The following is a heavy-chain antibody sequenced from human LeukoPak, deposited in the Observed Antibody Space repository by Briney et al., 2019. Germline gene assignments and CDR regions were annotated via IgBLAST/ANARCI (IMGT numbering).Heavy chain of an antibody. D-gene: IGHD3-22*01. V-gene: IGHV3-48*01. CDR3: ASPIYDSSGYRHLDI. CDR1: GFTFSSYS. CDR2: ISSSSSTI. Sequence: GGSLRLSCAASGFTFSSYSMNWVRQAPGKGLEWVSYISSSSSTIYYADSVKGRFTISRDNAKNSLYLQMNSLRAEDTAVYYCASPIYDSSGYRHLDIWGQGTMVTVSS. J-gene: IGHJ3*02.